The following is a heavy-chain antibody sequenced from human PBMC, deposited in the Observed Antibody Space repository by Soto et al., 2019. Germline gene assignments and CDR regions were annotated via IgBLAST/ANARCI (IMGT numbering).Heavy chain of an antibody. Sequence: SETLSLTCTVSGGSISSYYWSWIRQPPGKGLEWIGYIYYSGSTNYNPSLKSRVTISVDTSKNQFSLKLSSVTAADTAVYYCARDRGYRAGDAFDIWGQGTMVTV. CDR2: IYYSGST. D-gene: IGHD6-13*01. CDR1: GGSISSYY. J-gene: IGHJ3*02. V-gene: IGHV4-59*01. CDR3: ARDRGYRAGDAFDI.